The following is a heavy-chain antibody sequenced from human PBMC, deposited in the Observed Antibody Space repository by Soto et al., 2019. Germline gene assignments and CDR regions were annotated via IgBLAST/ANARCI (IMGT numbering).Heavy chain of an antibody. CDR1: GGSISSSIYY. V-gene: IGHV4-39*01. J-gene: IGHJ5*02. Sequence: SETLSLTCTVSGGSISSSIYYWGWIRHPPGKGLEWIGSIYYSGSTYYNPSLKSRVTISVDTSKNQFSLKLSSVTAADTAVYYCASHRSGTPRGWFDPWGHGTLVTVS. CDR3: ASHRSGTPRGWFDP. D-gene: IGHD2-15*01. CDR2: IYYSGST.